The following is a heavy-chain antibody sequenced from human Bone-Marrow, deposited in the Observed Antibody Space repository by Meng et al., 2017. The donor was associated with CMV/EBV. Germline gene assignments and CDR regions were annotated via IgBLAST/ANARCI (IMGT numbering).Heavy chain of an antibody. CDR3: ARGGGQCDFDL. J-gene: IGHJ4*02. CDR1: GYKFINYV. Sequence: ASVKVSCKASGYKFINYVFDWVRQDPRHGLQWMGRISAKNGDTNYAPELYDRLTLTADTYTSVVYLELRRLVSDDTAIYYCARGGGQCDFDLWGPGTLVTVSS. V-gene: IGHV1-18*01. D-gene: IGHD3-10*01. CDR2: ISAKNGDT.